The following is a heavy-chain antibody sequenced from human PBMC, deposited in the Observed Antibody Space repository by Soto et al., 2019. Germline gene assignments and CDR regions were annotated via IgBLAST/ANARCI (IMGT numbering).Heavy chain of an antibody. CDR2: IYWDDDK. J-gene: IGHJ4*02. CDR3: AHRRSLGTHFDY. CDR1: GFSLSTSGVG. V-gene: IGHV2-5*02. Sequence: QITLKESGPTLVKPTQTLTLTCTFSGFSLSTSGVGVGWIRQPPGKALEWLALIYWDDDKRYSPSLKSRLTIXKXXSKNQVVLTMTNMDPVDTATYYCAHRRSLGTHFDYWGQGTLVTVSS. D-gene: IGHD1-1*01.